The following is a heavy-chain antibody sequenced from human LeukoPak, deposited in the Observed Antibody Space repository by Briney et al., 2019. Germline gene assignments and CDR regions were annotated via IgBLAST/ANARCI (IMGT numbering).Heavy chain of an antibody. V-gene: IGHV1-8*01. J-gene: IGHJ5*02. D-gene: IGHD3-10*01. CDR3: AREEITMVRGVIERGWFDP. CDR1: GYTFTSYD. Sequence: ASVKVSCKASGYTFTSYDINWVRQATGQGLEWMGWMNPNSGNTGYAQKFQGRVTMTRNTSISTAYMELSSLRSEDTAVYYCAREEITMVRGVIERGWFDPWGQGTLATVSS. CDR2: MNPNSGNT.